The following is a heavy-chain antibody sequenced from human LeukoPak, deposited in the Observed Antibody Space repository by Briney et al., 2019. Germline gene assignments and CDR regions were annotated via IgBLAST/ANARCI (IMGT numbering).Heavy chain of an antibody. J-gene: IGHJ3*02. CDR2: ISYDGSNE. CDR3: ARTSRQWLTRHGFDI. CDR1: GFTFDNYA. V-gene: IGHV3-30*04. Sequence: GGSLRLSCATSGFTFDNYAIHWVRQAPGKGLEWVAVISYDGSNEYYAESVKGRFTISRDSSKNTLYLQMNSLKTEDTAVYYCARTSRQWLTRHGFDIWGQGTMVTVSS. D-gene: IGHD6-19*01.